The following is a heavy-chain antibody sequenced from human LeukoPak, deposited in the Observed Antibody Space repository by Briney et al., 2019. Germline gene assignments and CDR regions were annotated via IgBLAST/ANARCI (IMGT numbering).Heavy chain of an antibody. CDR3: ARDLITMVRGPMDV. CDR1: GFTFSSYS. D-gene: IGHD3-10*01. Sequence: GGSLRLSCAASGFTFSSYSMNWVRQAPGKGLEWVSYISSSSSTIYYADSVKGRFTISRDNAKNSLYLQMNSLRAEDTAVYYCARDLITMVRGPMDVWGQGTTVTVSS. J-gene: IGHJ6*02. CDR2: ISSSSSTI. V-gene: IGHV3-48*04.